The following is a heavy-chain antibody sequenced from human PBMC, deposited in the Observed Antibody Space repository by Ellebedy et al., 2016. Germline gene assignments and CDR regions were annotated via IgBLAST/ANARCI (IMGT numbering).Heavy chain of an antibody. Sequence: SETLSLTXAVYGGSFSGYYWSWIRQPPGKGLEWIGEINHSGSTNYNPSLKSRVTISVDTSKNQFSLKLSSVTAADTAVYYCARGSRDHPPWGFGELSQGDFDYWGQGTLVTVSS. CDR2: INHSGST. CDR3: ARGSRDHPPWGFGELSQGDFDY. J-gene: IGHJ4*02. D-gene: IGHD3-10*01. CDR1: GGSFSGYY. V-gene: IGHV4-34*01.